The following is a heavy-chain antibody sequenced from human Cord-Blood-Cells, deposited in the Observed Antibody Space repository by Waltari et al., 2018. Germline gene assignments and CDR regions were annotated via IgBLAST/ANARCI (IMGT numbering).Heavy chain of an antibody. D-gene: IGHD6-13*01. V-gene: IGHV2-70*15. J-gene: IGHJ4*02. CDR3: ARIHTAAAGTNYFDY. CDR1: GFSLSPSGMF. Sequence: QVTLRESGPALVKPTQTLTLTCTFSGFSLSPSGMFVSWIRQPPGKALEWLARIDWDDDKYYSTSLKTRLTISKDTSKNQVVLTMTNMDPVDTATYYCARIHTAAAGTNYFDYWGQGTLVTVSS. CDR2: IDWDDDK.